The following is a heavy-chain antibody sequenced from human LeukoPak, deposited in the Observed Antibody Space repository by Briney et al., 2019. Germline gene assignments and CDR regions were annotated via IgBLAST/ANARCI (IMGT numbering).Heavy chain of an antibody. Sequence: SQTLSLTCSVSGCSISSGSDYWSWMRPPAGKGLEGIVRIYTSGRTNYNPSLKSGVTISVDTYKNQFSLKLTSVTAADTAVYYCARESLGPPYYFDYWGQGNLVTVSS. CDR2: IYTSGRT. D-gene: IGHD1-26*01. J-gene: IGHJ4*02. CDR1: GCSISSGSDY. V-gene: IGHV4-61*02. CDR3: ARESLGPPYYFDY.